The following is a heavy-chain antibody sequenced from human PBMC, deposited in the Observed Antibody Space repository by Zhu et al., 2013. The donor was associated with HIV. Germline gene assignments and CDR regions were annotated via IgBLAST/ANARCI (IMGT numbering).Heavy chain of an antibody. J-gene: IGHJ4*02. CDR3: ARGPSLTYFDY. D-gene: IGHD3-9*01. Sequence: QVQLQQWGAGLLKPSETLSLTCAVYGGSFSGYYWSWIRQPPGKGLEWIGEINHSGSTNYNPSLKSRVTISVDTSKNQFSLKLSSVTAADTAVYYCARGPSLTYFDYWGQGTLVTVSS. CDR2: INHSGST. CDR1: GGSFSGYY. V-gene: IGHV4-34*01.